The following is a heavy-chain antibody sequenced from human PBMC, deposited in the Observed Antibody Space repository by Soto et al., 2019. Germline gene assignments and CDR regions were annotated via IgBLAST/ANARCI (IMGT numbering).Heavy chain of an antibody. CDR1: GFTFSDYY. CDR3: ARDSLRSRFFADHYYYGMDV. J-gene: IGHJ6*02. CDR2: ISSSGSTI. D-gene: IGHD3-3*01. V-gene: IGHV3-11*01. Sequence: PGGSLRLSCAASGFTFSDYYMSWIRQAPGKGLEWVSYISSSGSTIYYADSVKGRFTISRDNAKNSLYLQMNSLRAEDTAVYYCARDSLRSRFFADHYYYGMDVWGQGTTVTVSS.